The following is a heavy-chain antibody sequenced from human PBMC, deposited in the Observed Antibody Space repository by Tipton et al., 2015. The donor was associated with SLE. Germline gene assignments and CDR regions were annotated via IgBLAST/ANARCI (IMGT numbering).Heavy chain of an antibody. CDR2: INHSGST. CDR3: ATRQGSGWYQSFDY. CDR1: GGSISSGGYY. D-gene: IGHD6-19*01. J-gene: IGHJ4*02. V-gene: IGHV4-34*01. Sequence: TLSLTCTVSGGSISSGGYYWSWVRQRPGKGLEWIGEINHSGSTNYNPSLKRRVTISVDTSKNQFSLKLSSVTAADTAVYYCATRQGSGWYQSFDYWGQGSLVTVSS.